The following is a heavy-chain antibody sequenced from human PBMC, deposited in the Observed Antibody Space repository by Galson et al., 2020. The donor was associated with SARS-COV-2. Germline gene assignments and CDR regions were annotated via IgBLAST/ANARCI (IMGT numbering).Heavy chain of an antibody. CDR3: ATLACCTNGVCGLGPFDY. V-gene: IGHV4-39*01. CDR1: GGSISSSSYY. D-gene: IGHD2-8*01. CDR2: IYYSGST. Sequence: ETSETLSLTCTVSGGSISSSSYYWGWIRQPPGKGLEWIGSIYYSGSTYYNPSLKSRVTISVDTSKNQFSLKLSSVTAADTAVYYCATLACCTNGVCGLGPFDYWGRGTLVTVSS. J-gene: IGHJ4*02.